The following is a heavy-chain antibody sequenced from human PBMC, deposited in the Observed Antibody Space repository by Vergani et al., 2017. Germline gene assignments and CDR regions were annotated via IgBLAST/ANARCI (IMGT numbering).Heavy chain of an antibody. J-gene: IGHJ6*02. CDR2: IIPIFGTA. CDR1: GGTFSSYA. V-gene: IGHV1-69*06. D-gene: IGHD1-26*01. CDR3: AGATNSGSYYYYYGMDV. Sequence: QVQLVQSGAEVKKPGSSVKVSCKASGGTFSSYAISWVRQAPGQGLEWMGGIIPIFGTANYAQKFQGRVTITADKSTSTAYMELSSLRSEDTAVYYCAGATNSGSYYYYYGMDVWGQGTTVTVSS.